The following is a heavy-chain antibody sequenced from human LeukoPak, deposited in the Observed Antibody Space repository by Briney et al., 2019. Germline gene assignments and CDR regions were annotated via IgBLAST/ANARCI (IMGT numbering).Heavy chain of an antibody. Sequence: GSLRLSCAASGFTFSSYEMNWVRQPPGKGLEWIGNIYSSGNTYYNAPLKSRVTIYIDTSKNQFSLNLSSVTAADTAVYYCAKSGGSGLIDYWGQGTLVTVSS. J-gene: IGHJ4*02. CDR2: IYSSGNT. V-gene: IGHV4-59*04. CDR3: AKSGGSGLIDY. D-gene: IGHD1-26*01. CDR1: GFTFSSYE.